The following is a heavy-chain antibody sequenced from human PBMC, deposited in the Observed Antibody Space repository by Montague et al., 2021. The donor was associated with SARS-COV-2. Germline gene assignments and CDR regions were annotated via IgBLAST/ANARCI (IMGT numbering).Heavy chain of an antibody. J-gene: IGHJ6*02. Sequence: SLRLSCAASGFIFSSYEMNWVRQAPGKGLEWISYISSSGGGSTKHYTXSVKGRFTIPRDNAKNSLHLQMNSLRVEDTAIYYCARDRDWDDWCGMDVWGQGTTVTVSS. V-gene: IGHV3-48*03. CDR2: ISSSGGGSTK. CDR3: ARDRDWDDWCGMDV. CDR1: GFIFSSYE. D-gene: IGHD2-21*01.